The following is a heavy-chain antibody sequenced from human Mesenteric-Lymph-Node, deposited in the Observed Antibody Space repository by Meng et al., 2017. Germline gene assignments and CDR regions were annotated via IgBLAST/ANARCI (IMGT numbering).Heavy chain of an antibody. Sequence: GESLKISCAASGFTFSSHVMNWVRQAPGKGLEWVSAVTASGGTTYYADSVKGRFTISRDNTKNTLHLQMNSLRAEDTAVYYCAKAKSTMVRGDFDYWGQGTLVTVSS. CDR1: GFTFSSHV. D-gene: IGHD3-10*01. CDR3: AKAKSTMVRGDFDY. CDR2: VTASGGTT. V-gene: IGHV3-23*01. J-gene: IGHJ4*02.